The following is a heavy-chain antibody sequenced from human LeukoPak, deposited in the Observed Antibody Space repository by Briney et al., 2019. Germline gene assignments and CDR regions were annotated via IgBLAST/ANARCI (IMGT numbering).Heavy chain of an antibody. CDR3: ARESTLGWFDP. CDR1: GFTVTRNY. J-gene: IGHJ5*02. CDR2: MYSDGRA. Sequence: GGSLRLSCAASGFTVTRNYMNWVRQAPGKGLQWISVMYSDGRAYYVDSVKGRFTTSRDTSKNILYLQMNSLRVDDTAVYYCARESTLGWFDPWGQGTLVTVSS. V-gene: IGHV3-53*01.